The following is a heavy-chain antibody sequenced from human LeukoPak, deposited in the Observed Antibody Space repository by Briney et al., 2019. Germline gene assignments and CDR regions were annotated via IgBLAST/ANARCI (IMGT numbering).Heavy chain of an antibody. CDR3: ARGDSGRWDYKRGIDD. V-gene: IGHV3-66*02. J-gene: IGHJ4*02. Sequence: GGSLRLSCAASGFTVSSNCMTWVRQAPGKGLEWVAIIYSGGSTAHADPVKGRFTISRDNSKNTLYLQMNGLRAEDTAMYYCARGDSGRWDYKRGIDDWSQGSLVTV. CDR1: GFTVSSNC. D-gene: IGHD1-26*01. CDR2: IYSGGST.